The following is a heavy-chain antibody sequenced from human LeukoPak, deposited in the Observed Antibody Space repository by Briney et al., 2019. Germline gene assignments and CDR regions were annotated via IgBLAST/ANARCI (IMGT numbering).Heavy chain of an antibody. D-gene: IGHD2-21*02. CDR2: IYYSGST. CDR3: AKSTPGPYCSGDSCPPTLTPFDS. Sequence: SQTLSLTCTVSGGSISSGGYYWSWIRQHPGKGLEWIGYIYYSGSTYYNPSLKSRVTISVDTSKSHFSLKLSSVTAADTAVYYCAKSTPGPYCSGDSCPPTLTPFDSWGQGTLVTVSS. V-gene: IGHV4-31*03. J-gene: IGHJ5*01. CDR1: GGSISSGGYY.